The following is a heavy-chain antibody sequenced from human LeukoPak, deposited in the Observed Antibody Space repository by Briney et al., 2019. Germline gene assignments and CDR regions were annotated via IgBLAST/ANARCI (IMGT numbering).Heavy chain of an antibody. Sequence: ASVKVSCKASGYTFTGYYMHWVRQAPGQGLEWMGWISAYNVNTNNAQKLQGRVTMTTDTSTNTAYMELRSLRPDDTAVYYCARHIAVAGGLDYWGQGTLVTVSS. CDR2: ISAYNVNT. V-gene: IGHV1-18*04. D-gene: IGHD6-19*01. CDR1: GYTFTGYY. CDR3: ARHIAVAGGLDY. J-gene: IGHJ4*02.